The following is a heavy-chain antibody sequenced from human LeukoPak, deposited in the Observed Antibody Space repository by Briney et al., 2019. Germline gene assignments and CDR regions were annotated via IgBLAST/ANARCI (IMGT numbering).Heavy chain of an antibody. CDR1: GYSISSGYY. J-gene: IGHJ4*02. CDR3: ARGGISPKTDKNDY. D-gene: IGHD2-15*01. V-gene: IGHV4-38-2*02. CDR2: IYQSGST. Sequence: SETLSLTCTVSGYSISSGYYWGGIRQSPGKGVEGIGSIYQSGSTYYNPSLKSRLTISVDTSKNQFSLKLSSVTAAHTAVYYCARGGISPKTDKNDYRRQGTLVTVS.